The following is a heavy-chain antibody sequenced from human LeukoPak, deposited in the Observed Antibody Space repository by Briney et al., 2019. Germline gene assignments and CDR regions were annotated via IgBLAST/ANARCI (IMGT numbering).Heavy chain of an antibody. CDR3: ARRALRAFDI. Sequence: SETLSLTCTVSGGSISSYYWSWIRQPPGKGLEWIGYIYYSGSTNYNPSLKSRVTISVDTSKNQFSLKLSSVTAADTAVYYCARRALRAFDIWGQGTMVTVSS. CDR2: IYYSGST. V-gene: IGHV4-59*08. J-gene: IGHJ3*02. CDR1: GGSISSYY.